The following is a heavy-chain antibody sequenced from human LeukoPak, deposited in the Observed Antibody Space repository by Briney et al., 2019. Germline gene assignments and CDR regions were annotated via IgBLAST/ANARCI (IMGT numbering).Heavy chain of an antibody. D-gene: IGHD1-7*01. CDR2: LYRGSST. V-gene: IGHV3-53*01. CDR1: GFTVSSNY. Sequence: PGGSLRLSCAASGFTVSSNYMSWVRQAPGKGLEWVSVLYRGSSTSYADSVKGRFTISRDNAKNSLYLQMNSLRAEDTAVYYCASLGAITGTRFDYWGQGTLVTVSS. J-gene: IGHJ4*02. CDR3: ASLGAITGTRFDY.